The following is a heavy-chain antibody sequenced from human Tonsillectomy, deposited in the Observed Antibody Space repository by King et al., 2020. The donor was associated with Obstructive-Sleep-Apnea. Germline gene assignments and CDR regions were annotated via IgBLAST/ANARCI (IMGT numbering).Heavy chain of an antibody. Sequence: VQLQESGPGLVKPSETLSLTCTVSGGSISNYYWSWIRQPPGKGLEWIAYIYYSGSTYYNPSLKSRVSISVDTSKNQFSLKLSPVTAADTAVYYCARPADVDTAMGPFDYWGQGTLVTVSS. J-gene: IGHJ4*02. CDR3: ARPADVDTAMGPFDY. CDR2: IYYSGST. CDR1: GGSISNYY. D-gene: IGHD5-18*01. V-gene: IGHV4-59*08.